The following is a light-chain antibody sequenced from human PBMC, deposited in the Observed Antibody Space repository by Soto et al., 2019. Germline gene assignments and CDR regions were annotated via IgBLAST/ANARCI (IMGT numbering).Light chain of an antibody. V-gene: IGKV1-39*01. CDR2: ATS. CDR1: QRVSSY. J-gene: IGKJ1*01. Sequence: DIEMPQSPSSLSASVGDRVTITCRASQRVSSYLNWYQQRPGKAPTLLIYATSNSQSARFIGGGSETDFTLTITSLQPEDSATYYGQHSYSDRWTFGQGTKVEI. CDR3: QHSYSDRWT.